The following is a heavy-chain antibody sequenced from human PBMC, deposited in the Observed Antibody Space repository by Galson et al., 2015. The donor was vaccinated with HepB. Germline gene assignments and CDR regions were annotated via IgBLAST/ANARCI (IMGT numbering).Heavy chain of an antibody. V-gene: IGHV7-4-1*02. CDR2: INTNTGNP. D-gene: IGHD2-21*02. CDR3: ARDQPPGQPLLAGFDY. J-gene: IGHJ4*02. CDR1: GYTFTSYA. Sequence: SVKVSCKASGYTFTSYAMNWVRQAPGQGLEWMGWINTNTGNPTYAQGFTGRFVFSLDTSVSTAYLQISSLKAEDTAVYYCARDQPPGQPLLAGFDYWGQGTLVTVSS.